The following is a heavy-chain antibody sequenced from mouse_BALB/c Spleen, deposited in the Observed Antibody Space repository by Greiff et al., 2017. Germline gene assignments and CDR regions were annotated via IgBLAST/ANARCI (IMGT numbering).Heavy chain of an antibody. J-gene: IGHJ2*01. V-gene: IGHV1-69*01. Sequence: QVQLQQPGAELVMPGASVKMSCKASGYTFTDYWMHWVKQRPGQGLEWIGAIDTSDSYTSYNQKFKSKATLTVDNSSSTAYMELRSLTSEDSAVYYCARGGDYDEDYWGQGTTLTVSS. CDR1: GYTFTDYW. CDR3: ARGGDYDEDY. CDR2: IDTSDSYT. D-gene: IGHD2-4*01.